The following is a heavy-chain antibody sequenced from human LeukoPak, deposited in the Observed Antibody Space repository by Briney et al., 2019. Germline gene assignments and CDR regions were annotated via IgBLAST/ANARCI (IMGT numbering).Heavy chain of an antibody. V-gene: IGHV3-23*01. J-gene: IGHJ6*03. Sequence: GGSLRLSCAASGFTFRTNAMSWVRQAPGKGLEWVSSMTNSGGNTYYADSVKGRFTNSSDTSKNTLYLQMNSLRAEDTAVYYCAKDRTSQYNFWSGSYTQYYYYYMDVWGEGTTVTVSS. D-gene: IGHD3-3*01. CDR1: GFTFRTNA. CDR2: MTNSGGNT. CDR3: AKDRTSQYNFWSGSYTQYYYYYMDV.